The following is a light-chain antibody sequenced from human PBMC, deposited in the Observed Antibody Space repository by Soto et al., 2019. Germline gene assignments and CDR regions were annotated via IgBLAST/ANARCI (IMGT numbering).Light chain of an antibody. CDR1: QSISSW. J-gene: IGKJ4*01. V-gene: IGKV1-5*03. Sequence: DIQMTQSPSTLSASVGDRVTITCRASQSISSWLAWYQQKPGKAPNLLIYKASSLESGVPSRFSGSGSGTEFTLTISSLQPDDFATYYCQQYNSYSLTFGGGTRWRSN. CDR2: KAS. CDR3: QQYNSYSLT.